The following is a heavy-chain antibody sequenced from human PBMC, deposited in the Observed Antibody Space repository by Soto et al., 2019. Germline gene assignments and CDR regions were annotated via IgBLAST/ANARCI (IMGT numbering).Heavy chain of an antibody. V-gene: IGHV5-10-1*01. CDR2: IDPSDSYT. D-gene: IGHD6-6*01. J-gene: IGHJ6*02. CDR3: ARPSSSSVWQLDGMDV. Sequence: PGESLKISCKVSGHNVTSYWINWVRQMSGKGLEWMGKIDPSDSYTNYSPSFQGHVTFSADKSISTAYLQWNGLKASDTAMYYCARPSSSSVWQLDGMDVWGQGTTVTVSS. CDR1: GHNVTSYW.